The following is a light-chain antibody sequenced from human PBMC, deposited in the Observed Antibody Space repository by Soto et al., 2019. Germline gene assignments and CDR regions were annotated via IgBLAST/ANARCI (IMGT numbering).Light chain of an antibody. CDR3: QQYGSSSYT. Sequence: EIVLTQSPGTLSLSPGERATLSCRASQSVSSSYLAWYQQKPGQAPRLLIYDASSRAIGIPDRFSGSGSGTDFTLTISRLEPEEFAVYYCQQYGSSSYTFGQGTKLEIK. CDR2: DAS. V-gene: IGKV3-20*01. CDR1: QSVSSSY. J-gene: IGKJ2*01.